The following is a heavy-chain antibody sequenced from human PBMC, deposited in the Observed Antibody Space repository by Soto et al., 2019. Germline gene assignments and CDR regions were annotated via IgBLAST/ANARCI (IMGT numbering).Heavy chain of an antibody. J-gene: IGHJ6*01. D-gene: IGHD3-3*01. CDR2: IIPIFGTA. CDR1: GGTFSSYA. V-gene: IGHV1-69*13. Sequence: ASVKVSCKASGGTFSSYAISWVRQAPGQGLEWMGGIIPIFGTANYAQRFQGRVTITADESTSTAYMELSSLRSEDTAVYYCARRTTYDFWSGFPPSYYYGMDVWGQGTTGTVSS. CDR3: ARRTTYDFWSGFPPSYYYGMDV.